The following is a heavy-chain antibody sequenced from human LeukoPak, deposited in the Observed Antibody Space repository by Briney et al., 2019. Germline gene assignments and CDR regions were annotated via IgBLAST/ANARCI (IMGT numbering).Heavy chain of an antibody. V-gene: IGHV4-39*01. CDR3: ASRLWWPSNSYFDY. CDR1: GDSVSSSNYY. D-gene: IGHD2-21*01. CDR2: IYYSGST. Sequence: SETLSLTCTVSGDSVSSSNYYWGWIRRPPGKKLEWIGNIYYSGSTYYNPSLKSRVTISVDTSKNQFSLKLSSVTAADTAVYYCASRLWWPSNSYFDYWGQGTLVTVSS. J-gene: IGHJ4*02.